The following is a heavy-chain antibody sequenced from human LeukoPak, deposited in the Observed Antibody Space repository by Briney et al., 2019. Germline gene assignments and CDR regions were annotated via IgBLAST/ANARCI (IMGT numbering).Heavy chain of an antibody. J-gene: IGHJ4*02. CDR3: ASREGEFDY. CDR2: ISSGSGYI. Sequence: GGSLRLSCAASGFTFSAYNMHWVRQAPGKGLEWVSSISSGSGYIYYADSVKGRFTISRDNANNSLYLQMNSLRSGDTAVYYGASREGEFDYWGQGTLVTVSS. CDR1: GFTFSAYN. V-gene: IGHV3-21*01.